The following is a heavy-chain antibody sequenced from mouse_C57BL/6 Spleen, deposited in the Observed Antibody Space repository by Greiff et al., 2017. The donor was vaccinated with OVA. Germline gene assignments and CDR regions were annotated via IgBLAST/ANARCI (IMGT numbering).Heavy chain of an antibody. D-gene: IGHD2-1*01. Sequence: VQLQESGAELAKPGASVKLSCKASGYTFTSYWMHWVKQRPGQGLEWIGYINPSSGYTKYNQKFKDKATLTADKSSSTAYMRLSSLTYEDSAVYYCATGGYGNLYAMDYWGQGTSVTVSS. CDR3: ATGGYGNLYAMDY. CDR2: INPSSGYT. V-gene: IGHV1-7*01. J-gene: IGHJ4*01. CDR1: GYTFTSYW.